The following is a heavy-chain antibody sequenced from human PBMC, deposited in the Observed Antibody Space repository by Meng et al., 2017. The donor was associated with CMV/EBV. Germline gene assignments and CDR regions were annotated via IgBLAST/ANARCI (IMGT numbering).Heavy chain of an antibody. CDR3: ARVLRWNGVIDY. V-gene: IGHV4-4*07. D-gene: IGHD4-23*01. J-gene: IGHJ4*02. CDR2: IYTSGST. CDR1: GGSISSYS. Sequence: LLAAGPALVKPSETLSLTCTVFGGSISSYSWSWIRQPDGKGLEWIGRIYTSGSTNYNPSLKSRVTMSVDTSKNQFSLKLSSVTAADTAVYYCARVLRWNGVIDYWGQGTLVTASS.